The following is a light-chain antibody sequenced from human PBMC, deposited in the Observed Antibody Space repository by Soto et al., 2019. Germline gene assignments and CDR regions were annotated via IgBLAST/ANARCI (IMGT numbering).Light chain of an antibody. J-gene: IGKJ1*01. CDR3: QQYGSSPWT. Sequence: ETVLTQSPGTLSLSPGERATLSCRASQTIRSNYLAWYRQTPGQAPRRLIYGASNRATGIADRFSGSGSGTDFTLIISRLEPEDLALYYCQQYGSSPWTFGQGTKVEIK. CDR2: GAS. V-gene: IGKV3-20*01. CDR1: QTIRSNY.